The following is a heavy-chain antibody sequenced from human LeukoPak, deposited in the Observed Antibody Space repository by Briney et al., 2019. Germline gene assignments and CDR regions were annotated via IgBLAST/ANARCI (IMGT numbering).Heavy chain of an antibody. CDR1: GGSISSGGYS. CDR2: IYYSGST. CDR3: ARDYGPFDY. V-gene: IGHV4-31*03. D-gene: IGHD4-17*01. J-gene: IGHJ4*02. Sequence: PSETLSLTCTVSGGSISSGGYSWSWIRQHPGKGLEWIGYIYYSGSTYYNPSLKSRVTISVDTSKNQFSLKLSSVTAADTAVYYCARDYGPFDYWGQGTLVTVSS.